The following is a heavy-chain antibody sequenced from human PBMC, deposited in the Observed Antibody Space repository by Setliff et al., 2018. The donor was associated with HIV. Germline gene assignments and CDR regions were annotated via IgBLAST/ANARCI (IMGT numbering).Heavy chain of an antibody. CDR3: ARGADYRDV. D-gene: IGHD4-17*01. CDR1: GYSFTNKW. V-gene: IGHV5-51*01. CDR2: IYPGDSQT. Sequence: GESLKISCVASGYSFTNKWIGWVRQTPGKGLEWMGIIYPGDSQTKYNPSFQGQATISVDKSLRTAYLQWSSLKTSDTAFYFCARGADYRDVWGQGTLVTVSS. J-gene: IGHJ4*02.